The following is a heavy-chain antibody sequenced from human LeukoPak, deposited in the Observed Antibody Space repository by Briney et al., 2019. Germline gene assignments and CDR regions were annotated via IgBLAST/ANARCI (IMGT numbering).Heavy chain of an antibody. V-gene: IGHV3-21*01. D-gene: IGHD3-10*01. Sequence: GGSLRLSCAASGFTFSSYSMNWVRQAPGKGLEWVSSISSSSSYIYYADSVKGRFTISRDNAKNSLYLQMNSLRAEDTAVYYCARDRGPFPTMVRWAFDIWGQGTMVTVSS. CDR3: ARDRGPFPTMVRWAFDI. CDR1: GFTFSSYS. J-gene: IGHJ3*02. CDR2: ISSSSSYI.